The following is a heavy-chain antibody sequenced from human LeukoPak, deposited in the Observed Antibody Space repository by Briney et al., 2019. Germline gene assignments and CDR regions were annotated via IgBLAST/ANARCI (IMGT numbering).Heavy chain of an antibody. J-gene: IGHJ4*02. D-gene: IGHD6-25*01. V-gene: IGHV3-7*05. CDR2: IKQDGSEK. CDR3: ARQGISSGWYFDY. CDR1: GFTFSSYW. Sequence: GGSLRLSCAASGFTFSSYWMSWVRQAPGKGLEWVANIKQDGSEKYYVDSVKGRFTISRDNAKNSLYLQMNSLRAEDAAVYYCARQGISSGWYFDYWGQGTLVTVSS.